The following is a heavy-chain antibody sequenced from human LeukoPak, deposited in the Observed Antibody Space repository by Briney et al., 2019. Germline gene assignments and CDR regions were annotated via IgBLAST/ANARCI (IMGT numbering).Heavy chain of an antibody. D-gene: IGHD3-22*01. Sequence: GGSLRLSCAASGFTFSSYAMHWVRQAPGKGLEWVAVISYDGSNKYYADSVKGRFTISRDNAKNSLYLQMNSLRAEDTAVYYCARGRHRYDSSGYYYYYGMDVWGQGTTVTVSS. J-gene: IGHJ6*02. V-gene: IGHV3-30*04. CDR2: ISYDGSNK. CDR3: ARGRHRYDSSGYYYYYGMDV. CDR1: GFTFSSYA.